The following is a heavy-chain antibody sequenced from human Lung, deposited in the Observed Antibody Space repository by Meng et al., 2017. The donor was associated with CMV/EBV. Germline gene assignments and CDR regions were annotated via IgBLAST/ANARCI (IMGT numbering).Heavy chain of an antibody. CDR3: AKRGLAAAGSLDH. J-gene: IGHJ4*02. D-gene: IGHD6-13*01. Sequence: LSLTCAASGFTSRNYAMSWVRQAPGKGLQWVSLISGTGGSTYYADSVKGRFTISRDNSRNTLYLQMNSLRAEDTAVYYCAKRGLAAAGSLDHWGQGTLVXVSS. V-gene: IGHV3-23*01. CDR1: GFTSRNYA. CDR2: ISGTGGST.